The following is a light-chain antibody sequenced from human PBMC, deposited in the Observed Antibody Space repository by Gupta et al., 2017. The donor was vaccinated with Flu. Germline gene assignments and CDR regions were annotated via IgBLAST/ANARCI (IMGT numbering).Light chain of an antibody. CDR1: QSVLYSSNNKNY. Sequence: DIVMTQSPDSLPVSLGERATINCKSSQSVLYSSNNKNYLAWYQQKPGQPPKLLIYWASTRESGVPDRFSGSGSGTDFTLTISSLQAEDVAVYYCQQYYSTPFFGGGTKVEIK. J-gene: IGKJ4*01. V-gene: IGKV4-1*01. CDR2: WAS. CDR3: QQYYSTPF.